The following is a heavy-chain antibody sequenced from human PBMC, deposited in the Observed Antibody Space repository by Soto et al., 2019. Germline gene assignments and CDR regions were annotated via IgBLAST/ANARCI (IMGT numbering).Heavy chain of an antibody. CDR3: ASGYSYGYDVDY. CDR2: ISYDGSNK. Sequence: QVQLVESGGGVVQPGRSLRLSCAASGFTFSSYAMHWVRQAPGKGLEWVAVISYDGSNKYYADSVKGRFTISRDNSKNTLYLQMNSLRAEDTAVYYCASGYSYGYDVDYWGQGTLVTVSS. D-gene: IGHD5-18*01. V-gene: IGHV3-30-3*01. CDR1: GFTFSSYA. J-gene: IGHJ4*02.